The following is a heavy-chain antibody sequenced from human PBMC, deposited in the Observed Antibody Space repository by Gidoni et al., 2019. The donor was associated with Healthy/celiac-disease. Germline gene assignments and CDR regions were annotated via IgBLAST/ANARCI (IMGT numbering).Heavy chain of an antibody. CDR3: ARDRAAYDFWSYGMDV. V-gene: IGHV4-59*01. J-gene: IGHJ6*02. D-gene: IGHD3-3*01. CDR2: IYYSGST. Sequence: QVQLQESGPGLVKPSETLSLTCPVSGGSISSYYWSWIRQPPGKGLEWIGYIYYSGSTNYNPSLKSRVTISVDTSKNQFSLKLSSVTAADTAVYYCARDRAAYDFWSYGMDVWGQGTTVTVSS. CDR1: GGSISSYY.